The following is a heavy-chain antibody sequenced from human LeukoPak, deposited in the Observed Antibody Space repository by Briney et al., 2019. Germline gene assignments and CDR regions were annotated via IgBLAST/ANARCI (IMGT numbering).Heavy chain of an antibody. V-gene: IGHV3-13*01. CDR1: GFTFSSYD. CDR2: IGTAGDT. Sequence: PGGSLRLSCAASGFTFSSYDMHWVRQATGKGLEWVSAIGTAGDTYYPGSVKGRFTISRENAKNSLYLQMNSLRAGDTAVYYCARDHVGSGSYRHYYGMDVWGQGTTVTVSS. J-gene: IGHJ6*02. CDR3: ARDHVGSGSYRHYYGMDV. D-gene: IGHD3-10*01.